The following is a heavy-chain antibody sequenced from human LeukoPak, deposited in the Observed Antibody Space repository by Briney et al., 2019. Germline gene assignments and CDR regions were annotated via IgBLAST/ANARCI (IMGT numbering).Heavy chain of an antibody. CDR2: INHSGST. CDR3: ARVTAVAATGGWFDP. Sequence: PSETLSLTCTVSGGSISSSSYYWGWIRQPPGKGLEWIGEINHSGSTNYNPSLKSRVTISVDTSKNQFSLKLSSVTAADTAVYYCARVTAVAATGGWFDPWGQGTLVTVSS. CDR1: GGSISSSSYY. D-gene: IGHD2-15*01. V-gene: IGHV4-39*07. J-gene: IGHJ5*02.